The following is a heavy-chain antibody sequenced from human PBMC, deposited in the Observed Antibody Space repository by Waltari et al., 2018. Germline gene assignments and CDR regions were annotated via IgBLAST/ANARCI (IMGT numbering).Heavy chain of an antibody. Sequence: EVQLLESGGGLAQPGGSLRLSCAASGFTFRGYAMSWVRQAPGKGLEWISAISGSGGSTYYADSVKGRFTISRDNSKNTLYLQMNSLRAEDTAVYYCAREYDAHSYFDLWGRGTLVTVSS. V-gene: IGHV3-23*01. CDR3: AREYDAHSYFDL. D-gene: IGHD3-16*01. CDR2: ISGSGGST. J-gene: IGHJ2*01. CDR1: GFTFRGYA.